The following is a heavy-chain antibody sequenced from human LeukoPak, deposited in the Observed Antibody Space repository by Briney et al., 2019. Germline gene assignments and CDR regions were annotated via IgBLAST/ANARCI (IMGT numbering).Heavy chain of an antibody. CDR2: ISDSGGST. CDR3: AKRGIVIRAVIIVGFHKEAYYFDY. V-gene: IGHV3-23*01. D-gene: IGHD3-10*01. J-gene: IGHJ4*02. Sequence: GGSLRLSCAVSGITLSNYGMSWVRQAPGEGLEWVAGISDSGGSTNYADSVKGRFTISRDNPKNTLYLQMNSLRAEDTAVYFCAKRGIVIRAVIIVGFHKEAYYFDYWGQGALVTVSS. CDR1: GITLSNYG.